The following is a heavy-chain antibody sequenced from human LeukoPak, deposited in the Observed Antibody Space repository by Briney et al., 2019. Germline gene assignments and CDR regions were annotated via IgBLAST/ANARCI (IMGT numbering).Heavy chain of an antibody. J-gene: IGHJ3*01. CDR1: GFTFSDSA. D-gene: IGHD5-24*01. V-gene: IGHV3-23*01. Sequence: GGSLRPSCAASGFTFSDSAMTWVRQAPGKGLEWVSLISFSGDSIYYADSVRGRFTISRDNSKDTLYLQMNSLRAEDTAIYYCARDIQLSTWGLGTMVTVSS. CDR3: ARDIQLST. CDR2: ISFSGDSI.